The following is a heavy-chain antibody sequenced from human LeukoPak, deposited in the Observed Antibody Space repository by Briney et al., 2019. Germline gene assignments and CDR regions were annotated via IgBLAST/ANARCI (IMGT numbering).Heavy chain of an antibody. CDR3: VGRPYYYYGMDV. V-gene: IGHV3-53*01. CDR2: IYSGDST. Sequence: GGSLRLSCAASGFTVNSNSRSWGRQATGKGLECVAAIYSGDSTYYPDSVKGRFSISRDNSKNTLYLQMSSLRAEDTAIYYCVGRPYYYYGMDVWGQGTTVTVSS. J-gene: IGHJ6*02. CDR1: GFTVNSNS.